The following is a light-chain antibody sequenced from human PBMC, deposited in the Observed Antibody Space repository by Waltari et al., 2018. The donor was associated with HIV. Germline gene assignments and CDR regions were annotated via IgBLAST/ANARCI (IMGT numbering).Light chain of an antibody. Sequence: EIVLTQSRLSLSVTPSEPASLPCTPSQTLLHSNGSHLLDWYLQKPGQPPQLLIYLDSNRASGVPDRFSGSGSGTNFTLKISRVEVEDVGTYFCMQTLQTPPTFGQGTKLDIK. V-gene: IGKV2-28*01. CDR3: MQTLQTPPT. CDR1: QTLLHSNGSHL. CDR2: LDS. J-gene: IGKJ2*01.